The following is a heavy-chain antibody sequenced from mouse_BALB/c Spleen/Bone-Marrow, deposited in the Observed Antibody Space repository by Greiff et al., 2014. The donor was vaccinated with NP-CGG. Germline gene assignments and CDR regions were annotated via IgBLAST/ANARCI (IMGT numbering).Heavy chain of an antibody. V-gene: IGHV5-6-5*01. CDR1: GITVSSYT. Sequence: EVKLMESGGGLVKPGESLKFSCAASGITVSSYTMSWVRQTPEKRLEWVASITGGGTTYYPDSVKGRFTISRDNARNLLYLQVSSLRSEDTAIYYCARHYGYVDAMDYWGQGASVTVSS. D-gene: IGHD1-2*01. CDR3: ARHYGYVDAMDY. CDR2: ITGGGTT. J-gene: IGHJ4*01.